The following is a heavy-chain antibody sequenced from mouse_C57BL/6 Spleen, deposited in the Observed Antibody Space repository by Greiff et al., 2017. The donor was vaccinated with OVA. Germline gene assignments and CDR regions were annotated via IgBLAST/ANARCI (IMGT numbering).Heavy chain of an antibody. V-gene: IGHV1-64*01. CDR3: ARRGLRGGYAMDY. CDR1: GYTFTSYW. D-gene: IGHD2-4*01. CDR2: IHPNSGST. J-gene: IGHJ4*01. Sequence: QVQLQQPGAELVKPGASVKLSCKASGYTFTSYWMHWVKQRPGQGLEWIGMIHPNSGSTNYNEKFKSKATLTVDKSSSTAYMQLSSLTSEDSAVYYCARRGLRGGYAMDYWGQGTSVTVSS.